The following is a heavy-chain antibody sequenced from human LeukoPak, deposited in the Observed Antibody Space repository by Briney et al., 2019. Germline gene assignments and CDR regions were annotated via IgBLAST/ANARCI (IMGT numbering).Heavy chain of an antibody. CDR1: GGSNSSSSYY. J-gene: IGHJ4*02. CDR2: IYYSGST. CDR3: ASGPRPFDY. Sequence: MSSETLSLTCTVSGGSNSSSSYYWGWIRQPPGKGLEWIGSIYYSGSTYYNPSLKSRVTISVDTSKNQFSLKLSSVTAADTAVYYCASGPRPFDYWGQGTLVTVSS. V-gene: IGHV4-39*01.